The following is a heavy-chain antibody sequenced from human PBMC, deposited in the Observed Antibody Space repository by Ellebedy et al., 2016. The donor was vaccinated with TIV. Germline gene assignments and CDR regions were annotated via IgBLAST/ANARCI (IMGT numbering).Heavy chain of an antibody. V-gene: IGHV1-2*02. CDR1: GYTFTGYY. J-gene: IGHJ6*02. CDR2: INPNSGGA. CDR3: ARDHCSSAGCYEYYYYGMDV. Sequence: ASVKVSXXASGYTFTGYYMHWVRQAPGQGLEWMGWINPNSGGANYAQKFQGRVTMTRDTSISTAYMELSRLRSDDTAVYFCARDHCSSAGCYEYYYYGMDVWGQGTTVTVSS. D-gene: IGHD2-2*01.